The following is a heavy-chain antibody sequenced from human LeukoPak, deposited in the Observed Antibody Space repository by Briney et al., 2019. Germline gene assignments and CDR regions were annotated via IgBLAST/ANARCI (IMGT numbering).Heavy chain of an antibody. V-gene: IGHV2-5*02. J-gene: IGHJ3*02. CDR3: AHGGGPDTFDI. CDR1: GFSLSTSGVG. Sequence: SGPTLVKPTQTLTLTCTLSGFSLSTSGVGVGWIRQPPGKALECLALIYWDDDKRYSPSLRSRLTITKDTSKNQVVLTMTNMDPVDTATYYCAHGGGPDTFDIWGQGTMVTVFS. CDR2: IYWDDDK. D-gene: IGHD2-15*01.